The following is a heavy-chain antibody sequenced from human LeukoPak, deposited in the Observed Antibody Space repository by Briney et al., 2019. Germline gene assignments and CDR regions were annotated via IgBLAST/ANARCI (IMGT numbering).Heavy chain of an antibody. J-gene: IGHJ6*04. V-gene: IGHV4-61*02. CDR1: GGSISSGSYY. Sequence: SETLSLTCTVSGGSISSGSYYWSWIRQPAGKGLEWIGRIYTSGSTNYNPSLKSRVTMSVDTSKNQFSLKLSSVTAADTAVYYCARDSPRMDVWGKGTTVTVSS. CDR3: ARDSPRMDV. CDR2: IYTSGST.